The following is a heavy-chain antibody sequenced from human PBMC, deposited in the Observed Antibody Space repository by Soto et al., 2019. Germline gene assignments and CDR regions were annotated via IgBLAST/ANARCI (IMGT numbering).Heavy chain of an antibody. Sequence: PSETLSLTCTVSGESVSSGFYYWNWIRQAPGKGLEWIGSILSSGRSNYNPSLKSRVSMSVDTSKNQFSLRLTSVGAADSAIYYCARVVRCTPSGCYYLDMEVWGQGTTVTV. D-gene: IGHD2-15*01. CDR1: GESVSSGFYY. J-gene: IGHJ6*02. V-gene: IGHV4-61*01. CDR2: ILSSGRS. CDR3: ARVVRCTPSGCYYLDMEV.